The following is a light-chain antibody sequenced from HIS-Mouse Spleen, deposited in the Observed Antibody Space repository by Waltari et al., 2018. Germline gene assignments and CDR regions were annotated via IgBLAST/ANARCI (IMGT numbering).Light chain of an antibody. CDR2: RNN. Sequence: QSVLTQPPSASGTPGQRVTISCSGSSSNIGSNYVYWYQQPPGTAPKLLIYRNNQRTSGVADRVSGSKSGTSASLAISGLRSEDEAEYYCAAWDDSLSGPVFGGGTKLTVL. J-gene: IGLJ3*02. CDR1: SSNIGSNY. V-gene: IGLV1-47*01. CDR3: AAWDDSLSGPV.